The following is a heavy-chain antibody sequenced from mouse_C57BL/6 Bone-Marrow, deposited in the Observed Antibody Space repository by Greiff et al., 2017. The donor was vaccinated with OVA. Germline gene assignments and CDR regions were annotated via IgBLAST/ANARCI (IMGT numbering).Heavy chain of an antibody. CDR1: GFNIKDDY. V-gene: IGHV14-4*01. CDR2: IDPENGDT. J-gene: IGHJ2*01. Sequence: EVQLQQSGAELVRPGASVKLSCTASGFNIKDDYMHWVKERPEQGLEWIGWIDPENGDTEYASKFQGKATITADTSSKTVYLHLSILPSEDTAVYYCTTYRYWGQGTTLTVSS. CDR3: TTYRY.